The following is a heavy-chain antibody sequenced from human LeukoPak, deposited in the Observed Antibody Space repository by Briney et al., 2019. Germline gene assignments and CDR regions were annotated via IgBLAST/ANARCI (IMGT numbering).Heavy chain of an antibody. D-gene: IGHD2/OR15-2a*01. J-gene: IGHJ1*01. V-gene: IGHV3-9*01. CDR1: GFTFHDYA. CDR3: TKAGSTTGSPLQH. CDR2: ISWDSGRV. Sequence: PGGSLRLSCAASGFTFHDYAMHWVRQAPGRGLEWVSSISWDSGRVEYADSVKGRFTISRDSPKNSLYLQMSSLRAEDTALYYCTKAGSTTGSPLQHWGQGTLVSVSS.